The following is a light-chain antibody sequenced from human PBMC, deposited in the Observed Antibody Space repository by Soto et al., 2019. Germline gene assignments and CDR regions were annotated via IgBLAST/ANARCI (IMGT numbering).Light chain of an antibody. CDR3: QQYDGSPRT. Sequence: EIVLAQSPGTLSLSPGESATLSCRASQSVSSNYLAWYRQKNGQAPTLLIFGASNRAAGIPDRFSGSGSGTDFTLTITRLEPEDFAVYHCQQYDGSPRTFGQGTKVDIK. V-gene: IGKV3-20*01. CDR2: GAS. J-gene: IGKJ1*01. CDR1: QSVSSNY.